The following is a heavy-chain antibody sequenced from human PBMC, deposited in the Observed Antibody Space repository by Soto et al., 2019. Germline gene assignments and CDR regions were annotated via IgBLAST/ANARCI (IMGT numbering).Heavy chain of an antibody. J-gene: IGHJ6*02. CDR1: GCSIRSGDYY. D-gene: IGHD4-17*01. CDR3: ARGLIYGDYPFMIYYYGMDV. V-gene: IGHV4-30-4*01. CDR2: IYYSGST. Sequence: SETLSLTFTVSGCSIRSGDYYWSWIRQPPGEGLEWIGYIYYSGSTYYNPSLKSRVTISVDTSKNQFSLKLSSVTAADTAVYYCARGLIYGDYPFMIYYYGMDVWGQGTTVT.